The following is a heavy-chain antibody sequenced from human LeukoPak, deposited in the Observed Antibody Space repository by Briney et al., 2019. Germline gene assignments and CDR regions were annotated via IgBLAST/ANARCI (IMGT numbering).Heavy chain of an antibody. Sequence: SETLSLTCTVSRGSLSSYYWGWVRQPPGKGLEWLGYIYYSGSTNYTPSLKSRVTISVATSKNQFSLKLSSVTAADTAFYYCARGYSANYGRFDYWGQGTLVTVSS. J-gene: IGHJ4*02. D-gene: IGHD1-26*01. CDR1: RGSLSSYY. CDR3: ARGYSANYGRFDY. V-gene: IGHV4-59*01. CDR2: IYYSGST.